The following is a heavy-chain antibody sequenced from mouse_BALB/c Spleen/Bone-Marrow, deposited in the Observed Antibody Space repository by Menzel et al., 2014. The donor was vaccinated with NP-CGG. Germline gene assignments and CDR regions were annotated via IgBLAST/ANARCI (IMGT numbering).Heavy chain of an antibody. D-gene: IGHD1-1*01. CDR2: INPSTGYT. CDR3: ASGYYGSSLVY. Sequence: QVQLQQSGAELAKPGASVKMSCKASGYTFTSYWMHWVNQRPGQGLEWIGYINPSTGYTEYNQKFKDKATLTADKSSSTAYMQLSSLTSEDSAVYYCASGYYGSSLVYWGQGTLVTVSA. V-gene: IGHV1-7*01. J-gene: IGHJ3*01. CDR1: GYTFTSYW.